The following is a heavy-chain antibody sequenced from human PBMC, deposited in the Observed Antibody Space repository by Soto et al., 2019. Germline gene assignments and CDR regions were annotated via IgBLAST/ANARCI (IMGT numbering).Heavy chain of an antibody. CDR2: IIPIFGTA. J-gene: IGHJ6*02. V-gene: IGHV1-69*01. CDR3: ARGGYSYGGYYYYGMDV. D-gene: IGHD5-18*01. Sequence: QVQLVQSGAEVKKPGSSVKVSCKASGGTFSSYAISWVRQAPGQGLEWMGGIIPIFGTANYAQKFQGRVTITADESTSTAYVELSSLRSEDTAVYYCARGGYSYGGYYYYGMDVWGQGTTVTVSS. CDR1: GGTFSSYA.